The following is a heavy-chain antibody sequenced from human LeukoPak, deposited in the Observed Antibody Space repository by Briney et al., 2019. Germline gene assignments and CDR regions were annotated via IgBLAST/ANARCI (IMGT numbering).Heavy chain of an antibody. Sequence: PGGSLRLSCAAPGFTFSSWWMIWFRRLPGKGLVSVSHINTDRSYIRYADSVKGRFTISRDKAKNTLYLQMNSLIPEDTGVYYCTTFGIDWSWSYWGRGAVVSVSS. V-gene: IGHV3-74*01. CDR2: INTDRSYI. CDR1: GFTFSSWW. CDR3: TTFGIDWSWSY. D-gene: IGHD3-9*01. J-gene: IGHJ4*02.